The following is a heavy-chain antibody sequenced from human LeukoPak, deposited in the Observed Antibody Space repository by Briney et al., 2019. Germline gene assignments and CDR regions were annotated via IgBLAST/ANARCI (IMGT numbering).Heavy chain of an antibody. J-gene: IGHJ3*02. CDR3: ARDRVGQLLNNAFDI. CDR1: GFTFSDYA. CDR2: VSAGGGSI. D-gene: IGHD2-2*01. Sequence: GGSLRLSCAAPGFTFSDYAMSWVRQAPGKGLEWVATVSAGGGSIDYADSVKGRFTISRDNAKNSLYLQMNSLRAEDTAVYYCARDRVGQLLNNAFDIWGQGTMVTVSS. V-gene: IGHV3-23*01.